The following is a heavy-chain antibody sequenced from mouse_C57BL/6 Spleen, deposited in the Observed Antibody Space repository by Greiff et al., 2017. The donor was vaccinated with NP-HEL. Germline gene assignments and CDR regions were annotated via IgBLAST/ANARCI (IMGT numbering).Heavy chain of an antibody. Sequence: VHVKQSGAELVRPGASVKLSCTASGFNIKDYYMHWVKQRPEQGLEWIGRIDPEDGDTEYAPKFQGKATMTADTSSNTAYLQLSSLTSEDTAVYYCTSTPTGTSYYFDYWGQGTTLTVSS. D-gene: IGHD4-1*02. J-gene: IGHJ2*01. CDR3: TSTPTGTSYYFDY. CDR1: GFNIKDYY. CDR2: IDPEDGDT. V-gene: IGHV14-1*01.